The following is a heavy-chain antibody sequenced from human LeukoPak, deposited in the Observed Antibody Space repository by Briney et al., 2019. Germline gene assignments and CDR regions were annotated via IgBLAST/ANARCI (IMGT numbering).Heavy chain of an antibody. CDR1: GGSISSGDYY. D-gene: IGHD3-10*01. CDR2: IYYSGST. V-gene: IGHV4-30-4*08. J-gene: IGHJ4*02. Sequence: KTSQTLSLTCTVSGGSISSGDYYWNWIRQPPGNGLEWIGYIYYSGSTYYNPSLKSRVTISVDTSKNQFSLKLSSVTAADTAVYYCARGTTLIRGGDYWGQGTLVTVSS. CDR3: ARGTTLIRGGDY.